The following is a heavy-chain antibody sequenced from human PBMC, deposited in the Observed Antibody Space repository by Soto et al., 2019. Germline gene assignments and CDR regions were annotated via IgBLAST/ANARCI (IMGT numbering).Heavy chain of an antibody. CDR3: AREPRFYYGSGSEDEANYYYYYMDV. D-gene: IGHD3-10*01. CDR2: ISYSGST. V-gene: IGHV4-31*03. J-gene: IGHJ6*03. CDR1: GGSISSGGYY. Sequence: QVQLQESGPGLVKPSQTLSLTCTVSGGSISSGGYYWSWIRQHPGKGLEWIGYISYSGSTYYNPSRKSRVSISVDTSKNQFSLKLRSVTAADTAVYYCAREPRFYYGSGSEDEANYYYYYMDVWGEGTTVTVSS.